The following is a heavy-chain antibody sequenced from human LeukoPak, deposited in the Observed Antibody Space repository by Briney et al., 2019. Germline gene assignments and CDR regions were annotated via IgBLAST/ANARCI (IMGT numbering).Heavy chain of an antibody. J-gene: IGHJ4*02. CDR3: AKDAPRRLSFADNLFHFDY. D-gene: IGHD6-25*01. CDR1: GFTFSSYA. CDR2: ISGSGGST. Sequence: PGGSLRLPCAASGFTFSSYAMSWVRQAPGKGLEWVSAISGSGGSTYYADSVKGRFTISRDNSKNTLYLQMNSLRAEDTAVYYCAKDAPRRLSFADNLFHFDYWGQGTLVTVSS. V-gene: IGHV3-23*01.